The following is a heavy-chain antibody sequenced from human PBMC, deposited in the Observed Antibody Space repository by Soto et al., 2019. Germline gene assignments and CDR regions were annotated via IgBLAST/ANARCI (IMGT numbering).Heavy chain of an antibody. CDR1: GGTFSSYS. J-gene: IGHJ4*02. Sequence: QVQLVQSGAEVKKPGSSVKVSCKASGGTFSSYSINWVRQAPGQGLEWMGGIIPIFGTANYAQKFQGRVKITAEAYTSTAYMELSSLSAEDTAVYYCARDGVRDCRGIHYWGQGTLVPVSS. CDR3: ARDGVRDCRGIHY. CDR2: IIPIFGTA. D-gene: IGHD2-21*01. V-gene: IGHV1-69*01.